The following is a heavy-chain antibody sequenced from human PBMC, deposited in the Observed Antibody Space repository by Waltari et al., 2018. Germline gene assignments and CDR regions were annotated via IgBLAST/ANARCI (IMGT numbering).Heavy chain of an antibody. CDR1: GGSLSSYS. D-gene: IGHD6-13*01. V-gene: IGHV4-59*01. CDR2: VDYMGST. Sequence: QVQLQESGPGLVKPSETLSLTCTVSGGSLSSYSWSWIRESPGKGLEWIGYVDYMGSTNHNPYLKSRVTISVNTSKNQFSLMVNSVTAADTAIYYCARRMGYRSSWYGWTFDSWGQGTLVTVSS. CDR3: ARRMGYRSSWYGWTFDS. J-gene: IGHJ5*01.